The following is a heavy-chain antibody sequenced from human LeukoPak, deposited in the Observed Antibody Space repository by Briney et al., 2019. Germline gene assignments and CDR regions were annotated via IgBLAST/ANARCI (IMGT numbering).Heavy chain of an antibody. D-gene: IGHD4-11*01. CDR3: ARDNSNYNWFDP. CDR1: GGSISSGGYY. V-gene: IGHV4-31*03. Sequence: PSETLSLTCTVSGGSISSGGYYWSWIRQHPGKGLEWIGYIYYSGSTYYNPSLKSRVTISVDTSKNQFSLKLSSVTAADTAVYYCARDNSNYNWFDPWGQGTLVTVSS. J-gene: IGHJ5*02. CDR2: IYYSGST.